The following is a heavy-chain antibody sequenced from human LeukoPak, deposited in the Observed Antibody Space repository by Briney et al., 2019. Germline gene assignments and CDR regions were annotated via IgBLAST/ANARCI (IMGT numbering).Heavy chain of an antibody. V-gene: IGHV1-69*13. CDR2: IIPIFGTA. J-gene: IGHJ6*02. CDR1: GGTFSSYA. Sequence: ASVKVSCKASGGTFSSYAISWVRQAPGKGLEWMGGIIPIFGTANYAQKFQGRVTITADESTSTAYMELSSLRSEDTALYYCARVGSSSWYPSGYYYGMDVWGQGTTVTVSS. CDR3: ARVGSSSWYPSGYYYGMDV. D-gene: IGHD6-13*01.